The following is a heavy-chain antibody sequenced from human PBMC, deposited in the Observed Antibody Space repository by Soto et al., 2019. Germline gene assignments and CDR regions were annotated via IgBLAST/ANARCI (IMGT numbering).Heavy chain of an antibody. V-gene: IGHV3-30-3*01. J-gene: IGHJ4*02. CDR3: ARDRYSSSTLFDY. Sequence: QVQLVETGGGVVQPGRSLRLSCAASGFTLTNYAMHWVRQAPGKGLEWLAVISDDGDNKYYADSVKGRFTISRDNSNKTRYLQMNSLRPDDTAVYYCARDRYSSSTLFDYWGQGTLVTVSS. CDR1: GFTLTNYA. D-gene: IGHD6-6*01. CDR2: ISDDGDNK.